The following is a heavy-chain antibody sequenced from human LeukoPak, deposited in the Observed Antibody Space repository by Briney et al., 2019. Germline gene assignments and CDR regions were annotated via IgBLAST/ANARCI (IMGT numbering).Heavy chain of an antibody. V-gene: IGHV3-48*03. CDR2: ISSSGSTI. CDR3: ARDLSSGSYSAFDI. Sequence: GGSLRLSCAASGFTFSSYEMNWVRQAPGKGLEWVSYISSSGSTIYYADSVKGRFTISRDNAKNSLYLQMNSLGAEDTAVYYCARDLSSGSYSAFDIWGQGTMVTVSS. D-gene: IGHD1-26*01. CDR1: GFTFSSYE. J-gene: IGHJ3*02.